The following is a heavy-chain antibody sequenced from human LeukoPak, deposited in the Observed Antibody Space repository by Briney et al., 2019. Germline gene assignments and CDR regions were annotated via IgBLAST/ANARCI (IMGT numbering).Heavy chain of an antibody. CDR3: AKAVSCSGGSCYSFFGF. J-gene: IGHJ4*02. D-gene: IGHD2-15*01. Sequence: GGSLRLSCAASGFTFSDYYMSWIRQAPGKGLEWVSTISGSGGRTYYADSVKGRFTISRDDSKNTLYMQMNSLRAEDTAVYYCAKAVSCSGGSCYSFFGFWGQGSLVTVSS. CDR1: GFTFSDYY. V-gene: IGHV3-23*01. CDR2: ISGSGGRT.